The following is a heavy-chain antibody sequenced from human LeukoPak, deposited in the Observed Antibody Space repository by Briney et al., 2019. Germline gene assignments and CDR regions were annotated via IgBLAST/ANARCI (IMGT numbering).Heavy chain of an antibody. CDR1: GGSISSYY. Sequence: SETLSLTCTVSGGSISSYYWSWIRQPPGKGLEWIGYMYYNRSTNYNPSLKSRVTISVDTSKNQFSLNVTSVTAADTAVYYCATNTGTVFDYWGQGALVTVSS. CDR3: ATNTGTVFDY. V-gene: IGHV4-59*01. J-gene: IGHJ4*02. D-gene: IGHD7-27*01. CDR2: MYYNRST.